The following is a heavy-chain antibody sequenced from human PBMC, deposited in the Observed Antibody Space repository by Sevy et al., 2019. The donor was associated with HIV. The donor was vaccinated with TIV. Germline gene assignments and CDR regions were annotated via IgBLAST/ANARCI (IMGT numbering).Heavy chain of an antibody. CDR3: ATRAIVLVPAARGGTKFDY. V-gene: IGHV3-11*01. CDR2: ISSSGSTI. D-gene: IGHD2-2*01. J-gene: IGHJ4*02. CDR1: GFTFSDYY. Sequence: GGSLRLSCAASGFTFSDYYMSWIRQAPGKGLEWVSYISSSGSTIYYADSVKGRFTISRDNAKNSLYLQMNSLRAEDTAVYYCATRAIVLVPAARGGTKFDYWGQGTLVTVSS.